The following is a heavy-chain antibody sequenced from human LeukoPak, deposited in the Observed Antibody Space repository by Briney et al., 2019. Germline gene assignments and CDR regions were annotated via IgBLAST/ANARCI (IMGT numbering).Heavy chain of an antibody. CDR3: ARDRILWFGELPYFDY. Sequence: GGSLRLSCAASGFTFSSYAMSWVRQAPGKGLEWVSDISGSGGSTYYADSAKGRFTISRDNSKNTLYLQMNSLRAEDTAVYYCARDRILWFGELPYFDYWGQGTLVTVSS. D-gene: IGHD3-10*01. CDR2: ISGSGGST. CDR1: GFTFSSYA. V-gene: IGHV3-23*01. J-gene: IGHJ4*02.